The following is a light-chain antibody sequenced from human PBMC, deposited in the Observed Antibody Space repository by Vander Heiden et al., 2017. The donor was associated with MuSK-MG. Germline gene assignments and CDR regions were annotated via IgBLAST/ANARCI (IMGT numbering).Light chain of an antibody. V-gene: IGLV3-21*02. CDR2: DDS. Sequence: SYVLTQPPTVSVAPGQRDRINCGGNNIGSKSVHCYQQKPGQAPVLVVYDDSDRPSGIPERFSGSNSGNTATLTISRVEAGDEADYYCQVWDSSSDPWVFGGGTKLTVL. CDR3: QVWDSSSDPWV. J-gene: IGLJ3*02. CDR1: NIGSKS.